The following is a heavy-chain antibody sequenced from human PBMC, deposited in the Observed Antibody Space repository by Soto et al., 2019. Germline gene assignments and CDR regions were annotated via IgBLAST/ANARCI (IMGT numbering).Heavy chain of an antibody. D-gene: IGHD1-7*01. CDR1: GYSFTSNW. Sequence: EVQLVQSGPEVKKSGESLKISCKGSGYSFTSNWIGWVRQMPGKGLEWMGIIYPSDSDTRYSPSFQGQVTISADKSISTAYLQWSSLKASDTAMYYCARPPSGTTTFFDSRGQGTLVTVSS. CDR2: IYPSDSDT. CDR3: ARPPSGTTTFFDS. J-gene: IGHJ4*02. V-gene: IGHV5-51*03.